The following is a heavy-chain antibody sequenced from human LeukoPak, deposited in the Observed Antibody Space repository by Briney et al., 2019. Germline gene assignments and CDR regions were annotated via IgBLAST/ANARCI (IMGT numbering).Heavy chain of an antibody. CDR2: ISYDGSNK. D-gene: IGHD3-10*01. CDR3: ARATPLWGDFDY. J-gene: IGHJ4*02. Sequence: PGGSLRLSCAASGFTFSSYAMSWVRQAPGKGLEWVAVISYDGSNKYYADSVKGRFTISRDNSKNTLYLQMNSLRAEDTAVYYCARATPLWGDFDYWGQGTLVTVSS. CDR1: GFTFSSYA. V-gene: IGHV3-30-3*01.